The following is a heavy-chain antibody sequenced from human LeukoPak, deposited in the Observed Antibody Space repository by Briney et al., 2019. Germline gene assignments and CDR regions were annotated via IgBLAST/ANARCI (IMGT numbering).Heavy chain of an antibody. V-gene: IGHV1-69*13. D-gene: IGHD6-6*01. Sequence: SVKVSCTASGGTFSSYAISWVRQAPGQGLEWMGGIIPIFGTADYAQKFQGRVTITADESTNTAYMELSSLRSEDTAVYYCARLPLRSIAVGYYGMDVWGQGTTVTVSS. J-gene: IGHJ6*02. CDR2: IIPIFGTA. CDR1: GGTFSSYA. CDR3: ARLPLRSIAVGYYGMDV.